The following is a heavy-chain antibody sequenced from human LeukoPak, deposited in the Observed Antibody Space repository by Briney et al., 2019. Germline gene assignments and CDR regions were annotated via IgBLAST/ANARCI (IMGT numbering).Heavy chain of an antibody. J-gene: IGHJ4*02. V-gene: IGHV3-15*01. CDR3: TTEHQRSPSLDY. D-gene: IGHD2-2*01. CDR2: IKSKADGGTT. Sequence: GGSLRLFCAASGFTFSNAWVTWVRQAPGKGLEWVGRIKSKADGGTTDYAAPVRGRFTISRDDSKNTLYLQMNSLKTEDTAVYYCTTEHQRSPSLDYWGQGTLVTVSS. CDR1: GFTFSNAW.